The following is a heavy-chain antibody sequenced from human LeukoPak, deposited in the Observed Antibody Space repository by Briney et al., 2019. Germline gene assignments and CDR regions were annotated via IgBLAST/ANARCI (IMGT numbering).Heavy chain of an antibody. Sequence: SETLSLTCTVSGGSISSYYWSWIRQPPGKGLEWIGYIYYSGSTNYNPSLKSRVTISVDTSKNQFSLKLSSVTAADPAVYYCARVLRDPIVVAFDPWGQGTLVTVSS. CDR3: ARVLRDPIVVAFDP. J-gene: IGHJ5*02. V-gene: IGHV4-59*01. D-gene: IGHD3-22*01. CDR1: GGSISSYY. CDR2: IYYSGST.